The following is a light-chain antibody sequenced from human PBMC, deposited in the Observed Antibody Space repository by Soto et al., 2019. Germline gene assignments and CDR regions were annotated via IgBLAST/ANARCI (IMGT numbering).Light chain of an antibody. CDR2: DAS. Sequence: EIVVTPSPATLSVSPGERANLSCRVSQSVRNKVAWYQHKPGQTPRLLIYDASNRATGIPARFSGSGSGTDFTLTISSLEPEDFAVYYCHQRQYWPPITFGQGTRLEIK. CDR1: QSVRNK. CDR3: HQRQYWPPIT. J-gene: IGKJ5*01. V-gene: IGKV3-11*01.